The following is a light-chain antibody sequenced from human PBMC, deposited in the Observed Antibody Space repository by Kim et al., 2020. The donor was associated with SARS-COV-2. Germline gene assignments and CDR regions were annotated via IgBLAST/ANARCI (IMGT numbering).Light chain of an antibody. V-gene: IGKV4-1*01. Sequence: DIVMTQSPDSLAVSLGERATINCKSSQSVLYSSNNKNYLAWYQQKPGHPTKLLIYWASTREFGVPDRFSGSESGTDFTLTISSLQAEDRAVYYCQQHYSTPITFGQETRLEIK. CDR2: WAS. CDR1: QSVLYSSNNKNY. J-gene: IGKJ5*01. CDR3: QQHYSTPIT.